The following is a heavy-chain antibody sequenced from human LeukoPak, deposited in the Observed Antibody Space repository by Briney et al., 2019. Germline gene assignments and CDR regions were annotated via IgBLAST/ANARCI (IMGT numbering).Heavy chain of an antibody. D-gene: IGHD3-10*02. CDR2: TNSGGTTT. J-gene: IGHJ4*02. CDR3: AKQSYARYLGE. Sequence: GGSLRLSCATSGFPVSDFSMTWVRQAPGKGREWISTTNSGGTTTYYADSVKGLFIISRDNFKNALYLQMSSLRVEDTAIYYCAKQSYARYLGEGGPGTLVTVSS. CDR1: GFPVSDFS. V-gene: IGHV3-23*01.